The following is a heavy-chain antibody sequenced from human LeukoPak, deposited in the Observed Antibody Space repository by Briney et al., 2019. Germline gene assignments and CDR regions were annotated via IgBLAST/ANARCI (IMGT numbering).Heavy chain of an antibody. Sequence: GASVKLSCKASGGTFSSYAISWVRQAPGQGLEWMGRIIPILGIANYAQKFQGSVTITADNSTSTAYMELSSLSSEDTAVYYCAREGPPGRSAYFDYWGQGTLVTVSS. CDR1: GGTFSSYA. CDR2: IIPILGIA. J-gene: IGHJ4*02. D-gene: IGHD1-26*01. V-gene: IGHV1-69*04. CDR3: AREGPPGRSAYFDY.